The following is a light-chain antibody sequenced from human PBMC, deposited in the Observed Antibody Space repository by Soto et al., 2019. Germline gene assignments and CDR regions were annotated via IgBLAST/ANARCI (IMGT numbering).Light chain of an antibody. J-gene: IGKJ2*01. Sequence: IVLTQSPGTLSLSPGEGASVSCRASQSLNSGYLAWYQQKPGQAPRLLIYGASSRASGIPDRFRGSRSGTNFTLSISRLEPEDFEVYFCQHYGSAPYTFGQGTKVDIK. V-gene: IGKV3-20*01. CDR2: GAS. CDR1: QSLNSGY. CDR3: QHYGSAPYT.